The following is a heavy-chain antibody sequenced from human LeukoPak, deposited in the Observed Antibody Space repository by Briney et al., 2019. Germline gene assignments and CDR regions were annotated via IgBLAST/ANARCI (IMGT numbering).Heavy chain of an antibody. D-gene: IGHD4-11*01. CDR2: INPTSGGT. Sequence: ASVKVSCKVSGYTFTGYYIHWVRQAPGQGLEWMGWINPTSGGTNYAQKFQGRVTMTRDTSISTAYMELSRLRSDDTAVYFCARDLGSNYGYWGQGTLVTVSS. V-gene: IGHV1-2*02. CDR1: GYTFTGYY. CDR3: ARDLGSNYGY. J-gene: IGHJ4*02.